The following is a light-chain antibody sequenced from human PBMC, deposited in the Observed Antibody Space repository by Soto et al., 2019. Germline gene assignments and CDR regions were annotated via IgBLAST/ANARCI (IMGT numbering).Light chain of an antibody. V-gene: IGLV2-11*01. J-gene: IGLJ1*01. CDR1: SSVFRGYNY. CDR2: DVS. CDR3: CSYAGTFYV. Sequence: QSALTQPRSVSGSPGQAATISCTGTSSVFRGYNYVYWYPHHPGKAPKLLTYDVSERPSGFPDRFSGSKSGNTASLTISGLQAEVEADYYCCSYAGTFYVFGTGTKVTVL.